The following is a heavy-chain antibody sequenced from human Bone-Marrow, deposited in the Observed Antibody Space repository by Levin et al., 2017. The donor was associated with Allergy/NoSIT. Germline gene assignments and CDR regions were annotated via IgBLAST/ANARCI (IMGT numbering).Heavy chain of an antibody. D-gene: IGHD2-15*01. Sequence: SQTLSLTCTVSGGSISSSSYYWGWIRQPPGKGLEWIGSIYYSGSTYYNPSLKSRVTISVDTSKNQFSLKLSSVTAADTAVYYCARLYLVDCSGGSCWGYFDYWGQGTLVTVSS. CDR3: ARLYLVDCSGGSCWGYFDY. CDR2: IYYSGST. J-gene: IGHJ4*02. CDR1: GGSISSSSYY. V-gene: IGHV4-39*01.